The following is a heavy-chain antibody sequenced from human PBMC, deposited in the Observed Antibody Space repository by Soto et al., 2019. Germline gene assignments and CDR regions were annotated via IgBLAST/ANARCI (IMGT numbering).Heavy chain of an antibody. CDR1: EGPFSSYA. CDR3: AREVPYYYDRSGYYY. CDR2: IIPIFGTA. D-gene: IGHD3-22*01. Sequence: VKLVQSGAEVKKPGSSVKVSCRASEGPFSSYAISWVRQAPGQGLEGMGGIIPIFGTANYAQKFQARVTITADESTSTAYMELSSLRSEDTAVYYCAREVPYYYDRSGYYYWGQGTLVTVSS. V-gene: IGHV1-69*01. J-gene: IGHJ4*02.